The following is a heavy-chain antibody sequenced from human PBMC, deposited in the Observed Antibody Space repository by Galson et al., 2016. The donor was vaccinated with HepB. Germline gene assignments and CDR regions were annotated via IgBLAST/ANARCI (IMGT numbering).Heavy chain of an antibody. CDR3: ARSLVGAHYFDN. D-gene: IGHD1-26*01. CDR1: GFTFGSYA. CDR2: ISGSGGRT. V-gene: IGHV3-23*01. Sequence: SLRLSCAASGFTFGSYAMSWVRQAPGKGLEWVSAISGSGGRTYYADSVKGRFTISRDNSKNTLYLQMSSLRVEDTAVYSCARSLVGAHYFDNWGQGTLVTVSS. J-gene: IGHJ4*02.